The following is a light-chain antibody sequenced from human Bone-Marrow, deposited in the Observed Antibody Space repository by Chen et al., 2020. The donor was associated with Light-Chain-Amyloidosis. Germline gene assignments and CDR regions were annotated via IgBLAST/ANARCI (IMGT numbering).Light chain of an antibody. CDR3: SSYTSNITGVV. V-gene: IGLV2-14*03. J-gene: IGLJ2*01. Sequence: QSVLTQPASVSGSPGQSITISCSGTSSDVGGYNYVSWYQQHPGKVPKLILYDVHNRPSGVSNRFSGSKSGNTASLTISGLQTEDEADYYCSSYTSNITGVVFGGGTKLTVL. CDR1: SSDVGGYNY. CDR2: DVH.